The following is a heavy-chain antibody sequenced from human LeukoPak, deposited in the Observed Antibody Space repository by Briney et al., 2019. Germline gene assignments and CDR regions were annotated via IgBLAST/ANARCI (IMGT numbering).Heavy chain of an antibody. CDR2: IYYSGTT. D-gene: IGHD5-18*01. CDR3: ASGYSYDLFDY. Sequence: SETLSLTCTVSGGSISSYYWNWIRQPPGKGLEWIGYIYYSGTTNYNPSLKSRVSMSVDTSKNQFSLKLSSVTAADTAVYYCASGYSYDLFDYWGQGTLVTVSS. J-gene: IGHJ4*02. CDR1: GGSISSYY. V-gene: IGHV4-59*12.